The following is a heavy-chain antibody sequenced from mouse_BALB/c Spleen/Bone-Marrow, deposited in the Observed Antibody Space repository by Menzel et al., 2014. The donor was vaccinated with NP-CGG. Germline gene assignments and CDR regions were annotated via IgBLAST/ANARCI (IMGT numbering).Heavy chain of an antibody. J-gene: IGHJ2*01. CDR2: IYPYNGGT. V-gene: IGHV1S29*02. D-gene: IGHD4-1*01. Sequence: VQLKESGPELVKPGASVKISCKASGYTFTDYNMHWVKQSHGKSLEWIGYIYPYNGGTGNNQKFKSKATLTVDNSSSTAYMELRSLTSEDSAVYYCARLGRDYWGQGTTLTVSS. CDR1: GYTFTDYN. CDR3: ARLGRDY.